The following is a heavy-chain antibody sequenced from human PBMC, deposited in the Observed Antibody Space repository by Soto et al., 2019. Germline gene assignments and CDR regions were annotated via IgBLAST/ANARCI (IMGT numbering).Heavy chain of an antibody. CDR2: IIPIFGTA. J-gene: IGHJ4*02. CDR3: ASELGTDRPFDY. V-gene: IGHV1-69*13. Sequence: SVKVSCKASGYTFTGYYMHWVRQAPGQGLEWMGGIIPIFGTANYAQKFQGRVTITADESTSTAYMELSSLRSEDTAVYYCASELGTDRPFDYWGQGTLVTVSS. CDR1: GYTFTGYY.